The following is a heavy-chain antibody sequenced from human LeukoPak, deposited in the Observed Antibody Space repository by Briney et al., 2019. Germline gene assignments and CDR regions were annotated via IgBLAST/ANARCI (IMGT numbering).Heavy chain of an antibody. CDR1: GGSISSSSYY. D-gene: IGHD6-19*01. J-gene: IGHJ4*02. CDR3: ARHKSVAEGFDY. V-gene: IGHV4-39*01. Sequence: PSETLSLTCTVSGGSISSSSYYWGWIRQPPGKGLEWIGSIYYSGSTYYNPSLKSRVTISVDTSKNQFSLKLSSVTAADTAVYYCARHKSVAEGFDYWGQGTLVTVSS. CDR2: IYYSGST.